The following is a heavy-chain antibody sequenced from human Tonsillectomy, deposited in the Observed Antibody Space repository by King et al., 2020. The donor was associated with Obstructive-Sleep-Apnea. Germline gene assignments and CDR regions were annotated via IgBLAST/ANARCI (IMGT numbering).Heavy chain of an antibody. CDR2: IYYSGGS. D-gene: IGHD3-10*01. J-gene: IGHJ5*02. CDR1: GGSISSGGYY. V-gene: IGHV4-31*03. Sequence: QLQESGPGLVKPSQTLSLTCTVSGGSISSGGYYWNWIRQHPGKGLEWIGYIYYSGGSYYNPSLKSRVAILVDTSKNQFSLKLSSVTAADTAVYYCARVLDSGSLRWGFDPWGQGTLVTVSS. CDR3: ARVLDSGSLRWGFDP.